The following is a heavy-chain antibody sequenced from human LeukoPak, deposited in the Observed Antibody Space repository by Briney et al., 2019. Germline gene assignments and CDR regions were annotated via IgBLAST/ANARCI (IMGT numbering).Heavy chain of an antibody. CDR1: GFTFSSYW. D-gene: IGHD1-20*01. Sequence: GGSLRLSCAASGFTFSSYWMHWVRQAPGKGLVWVSRINTDGSSTTYADFVKGRFTISRDNAKNTLYLQMNSLRAEDTAVYYCARSRESFITGTTPFDYWGQGTLVTVSP. J-gene: IGHJ4*02. CDR2: INTDGSST. CDR3: ARSRESFITGTTPFDY. V-gene: IGHV3-74*01.